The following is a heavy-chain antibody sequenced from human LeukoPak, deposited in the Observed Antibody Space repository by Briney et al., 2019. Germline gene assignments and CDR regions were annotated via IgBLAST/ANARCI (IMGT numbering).Heavy chain of an antibody. CDR1: GYSTSSDYY. J-gene: IGHJ3*02. V-gene: IGHV4-38-2*01. CDR3: ARNKSTVTTSRHDAIDI. Sequence: SETLSLTRAVSGYSTSSDYYWGWIRQPSGKGLEWIGSIYQSVSTYYNPSLKSRVTISVDTSKNQFSLKLSSVTAADTAVYYCARNKSTVTTSRHDAIDIWGQGTMVTVSS. CDR2: IYQSVST. D-gene: IGHD4-17*01.